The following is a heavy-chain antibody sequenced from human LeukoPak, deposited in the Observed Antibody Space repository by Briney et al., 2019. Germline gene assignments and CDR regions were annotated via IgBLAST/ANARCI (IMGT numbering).Heavy chain of an antibody. CDR2: ISGSGGST. CDR3: AKDTSYSSGWYLDY. Sequence: GGSLRLSCAASGFTFGNYAMSWVRQAPGKGLEWVSAISGSGGSTYYADSVKGRFTISRDNSKNTLYLQMNSLRAEDTAVYYCAKDTSYSSGWYLDYWGQGTLVTVSS. V-gene: IGHV3-23*01. CDR1: GFTFGNYA. D-gene: IGHD6-19*01. J-gene: IGHJ4*02.